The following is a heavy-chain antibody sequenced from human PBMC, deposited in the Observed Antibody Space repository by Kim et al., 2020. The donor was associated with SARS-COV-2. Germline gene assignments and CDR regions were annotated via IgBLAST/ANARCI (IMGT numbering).Heavy chain of an antibody. D-gene: IGHD2-15*01. CDR2: ISYDGSNK. Sequence: GGSLRLSCAASGFTFSSYAMHWVRQAPGKGLEWVAVISYDGSNKYYADSVKGRFTISRDNSKNTLYLQMNSLRAEDTAVYYCARGGGYCSGGSCRYFDYWGQGTLVTVSS. CDR1: GFTFSSYA. CDR3: ARGGGYCSGGSCRYFDY. J-gene: IGHJ4*02. V-gene: IGHV3-30*04.